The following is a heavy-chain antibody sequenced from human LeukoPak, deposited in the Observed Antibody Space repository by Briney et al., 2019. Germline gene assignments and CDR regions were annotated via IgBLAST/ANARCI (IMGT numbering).Heavy chain of an antibody. J-gene: IGHJ4*02. CDR1: GYTFTSNY. V-gene: IGHV1-2*02. D-gene: IGHD5-18*01. Sequence: ASVKVSCKAFGYTFTSNYMHWVRQAPGQGLEWMGWINPNSGGTNYAQKFQGRVTMTRDTSISTAYMELSRLRSDDTAVYYCARDSRHRGYSYGGTDYWGQGTLVTVSS. CDR3: ARDSRHRGYSYGGTDY. CDR2: INPNSGGT.